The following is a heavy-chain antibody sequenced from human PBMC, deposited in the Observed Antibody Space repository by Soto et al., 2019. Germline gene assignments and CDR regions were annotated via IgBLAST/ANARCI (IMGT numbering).Heavy chain of an antibody. Sequence: GASLRLSCADSVFTFSSDAMSWVRLAPGKGLEWVSAISGSGGSTYYADSVKGRFTISRHNSKNTLYLQMDSLRAEDTAVYYCAKDVLVGYHYDSSYGMDVWGQGTTVTVSS. V-gene: IGHV3-23*01. CDR2: ISGSGGST. D-gene: IGHD3-22*01. CDR3: AKDVLVGYHYDSSYGMDV. J-gene: IGHJ6*02. CDR1: VFTFSSDA.